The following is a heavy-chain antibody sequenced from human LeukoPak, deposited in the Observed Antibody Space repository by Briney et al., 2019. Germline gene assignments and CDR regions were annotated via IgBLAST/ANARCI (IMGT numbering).Heavy chain of an antibody. CDR1: GFSFSRYD. CDR2: IRNDGSNK. D-gene: IGHD3-3*01. V-gene: IGHV3-30*02. Sequence: PGGSLRLSCAASGFSFSRYDIHWVRQAPGKGLEWGAFIRNDGSNKNYADSVKGRFTISRDNFMSTVYLQMNSLRAEDTAVYYCAKDRQTITIFGVVNTPRANFDYWGQGTLVTVSS. J-gene: IGHJ4*02. CDR3: AKDRQTITIFGVVNTPRANFDY.